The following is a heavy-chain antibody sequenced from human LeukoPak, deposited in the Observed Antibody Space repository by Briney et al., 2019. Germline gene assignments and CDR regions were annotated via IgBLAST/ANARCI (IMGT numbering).Heavy chain of an antibody. Sequence: ASVKVSCKASGYTFTGYYMHWVRQAPGQGLEWMGWINPNSGGTNYAQKFQGRVTMTRDTSISTAYMELSRLRSDDTAVYYCARGNGEYSYVGGYFDYWGQGTLVTVSS. J-gene: IGHJ4*02. CDR3: ARGNGEYSYVGGYFDY. CDR2: INPNSGGT. V-gene: IGHV1-2*02. D-gene: IGHD5-18*01. CDR1: GYTFTGYY.